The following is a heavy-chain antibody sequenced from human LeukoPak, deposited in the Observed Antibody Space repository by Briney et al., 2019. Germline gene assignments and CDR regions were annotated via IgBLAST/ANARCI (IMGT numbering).Heavy chain of an antibody. CDR2: IRYDGSNK. V-gene: IGHV3-30*02. CDR3: AKQYSGSFYGDY. D-gene: IGHD1-26*01. J-gene: IGHJ4*02. CDR1: GFTFSSYG. Sequence: GGSLRLSCAASGFTFSSYGMHWVRQAPGKGLEWVAFIRYDGSNKYYADSVRGRFTISRDNSKNTVYLQMNSLRPEDTAVYYCAKQYSGSFYGDYWGQGTLVTVSS.